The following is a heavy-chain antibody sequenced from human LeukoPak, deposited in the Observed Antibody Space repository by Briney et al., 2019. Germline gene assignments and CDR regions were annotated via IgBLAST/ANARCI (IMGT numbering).Heavy chain of an antibody. CDR2: IRSKADGGPT. Sequence: GGSLRLSCAASGFTFSSHSMNWVRQAPGKGLEWVGFIRSKADGGPTEYAASVKGRFTISRDDSKNIAHLQMNSLKTEDTAVYYCKSYYGSGIDYWGQGTLVTVSS. CDR1: GFTFSSHS. J-gene: IGHJ4*02. CDR3: KSYYGSGIDY. D-gene: IGHD3-10*01. V-gene: IGHV3-49*04.